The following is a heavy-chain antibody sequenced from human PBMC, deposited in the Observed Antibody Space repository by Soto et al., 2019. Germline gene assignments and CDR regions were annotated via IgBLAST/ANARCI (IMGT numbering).Heavy chain of an antibody. Sequence: EVQLVESGGGLVQPGGSLKLSGAASGFTFSGSAMHWVRQASGKGLEWVGRIRSKANSYATAYAASVKGRFTISRDDSKNTAYLQMNSLKTEDTAVYYCTRPNGGEDYYYYGMDVWGQGTTVTVSS. CDR1: GFTFSGSA. CDR2: IRSKANSYAT. J-gene: IGHJ6*02. D-gene: IGHD2-8*01. CDR3: TRPNGGEDYYYYGMDV. V-gene: IGHV3-73*02.